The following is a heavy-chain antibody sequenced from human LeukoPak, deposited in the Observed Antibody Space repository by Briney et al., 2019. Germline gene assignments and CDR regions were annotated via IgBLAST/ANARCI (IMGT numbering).Heavy chain of an antibody. CDR3: ARAIWFGELNPFDY. CDR1: GYTFTSYG. V-gene: IGHV1-18*01. D-gene: IGHD3-10*01. CDR2: ISAYNGNT. J-gene: IGHJ4*02. Sequence: ASVKVSCKASGYTFTSYGISWVRQAPGQGLEWMGWISAYNGNTNYAQKLQGRVTITRDTSASTAYMELSSLRSEDTAVYYCARAIWFGELNPFDYWGQGTLVTVSS.